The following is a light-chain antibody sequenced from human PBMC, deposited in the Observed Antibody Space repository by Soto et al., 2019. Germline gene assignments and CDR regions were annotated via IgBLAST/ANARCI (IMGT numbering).Light chain of an antibody. V-gene: IGLV1-47*01. CDR1: TSNIGSNY. J-gene: IGLJ2*01. Sequence: QSVLTQPPSASGTPGQRVTISCSGSTSNIGSNYVYWYQQLPGTAPKLLIYMNNQRPSGVPDRFSGSKSGTSASLAISGLRSEDEAEYYCAAWDDSLSGRVFGGGTQLTVL. CDR3: AAWDDSLSGRV. CDR2: MNN.